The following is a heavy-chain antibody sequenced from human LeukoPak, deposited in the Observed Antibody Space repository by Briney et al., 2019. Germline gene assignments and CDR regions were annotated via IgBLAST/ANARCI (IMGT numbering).Heavy chain of an antibody. CDR2: IYHSGGT. J-gene: IGHJ4*02. V-gene: IGHV4-38-2*02. CDR1: GYSISSGYY. Sequence: SETLSLTCAVSGYSISSGYYWGWIRQPPGQGLEWIGSIYHSGGTYYNPSLKSRVTISVDTSKNQFSLKLSSVTAADTAVYYCARDDSSGWVGVGYFDYWGQGTLVTVSS. D-gene: IGHD6-19*01. CDR3: ARDDSSGWVGVGYFDY.